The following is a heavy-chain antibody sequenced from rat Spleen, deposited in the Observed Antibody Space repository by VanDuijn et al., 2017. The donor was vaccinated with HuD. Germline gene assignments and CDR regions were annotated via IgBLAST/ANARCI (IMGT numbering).Heavy chain of an antibody. V-gene: IGHV5-31*01. D-gene: IGHD1-11*01. J-gene: IGHJ2*01. CDR2: ISPSSGTI. CDR3: ARNYGGSPFEY. CDR1: GFTFNNYW. Sequence: EVQLVESGGGLVQPGRSLKLSCAASGFTFNNYWMTWIRQAPGKGLEWVAYISPSSGTIYYADTVKGRFTISRDNAKNTLYLQLSSLRSEDTALFYCARNYGGSPFEYWGQGVMVTVSS.